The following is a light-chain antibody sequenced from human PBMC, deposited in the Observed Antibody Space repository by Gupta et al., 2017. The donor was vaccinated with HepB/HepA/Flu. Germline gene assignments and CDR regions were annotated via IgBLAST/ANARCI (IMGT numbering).Light chain of an antibody. CDR3: CSYAGRSTVV. CDR1: NSDVGSFNL. J-gene: IGLJ3*02. V-gene: IGLV2-23*02. CDR2: EVA. Sequence: QSALTQPASVSGSLGQSITISCTGTNSDVGSFNLVSWYQQHSGKAPRLIIYEVAKRPSGLSNRFSGSKSGDTAYLTISGLQAEDEGDYYYCSYAGRSTVVFGGGTNLTVL.